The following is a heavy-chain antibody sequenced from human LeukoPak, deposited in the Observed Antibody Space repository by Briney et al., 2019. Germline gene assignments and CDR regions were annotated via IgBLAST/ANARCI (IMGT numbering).Heavy chain of an antibody. V-gene: IGHV4-39*01. Sequence: PSETLSLTCIVSGGSIRSRSYYWGWIRQPPGKGLEWVGSIYYSGSTYYNPSLKSRVTISVDTSKNQFSLKLSSVTAADTAVYYCARRWGRRYCSSTSCLGGFDYWGQGTLVTVSS. D-gene: IGHD2-2*01. CDR3: ARRWGRRYCSSTSCLGGFDY. CDR2: IYYSGST. CDR1: GGSIRSRSYY. J-gene: IGHJ4*02.